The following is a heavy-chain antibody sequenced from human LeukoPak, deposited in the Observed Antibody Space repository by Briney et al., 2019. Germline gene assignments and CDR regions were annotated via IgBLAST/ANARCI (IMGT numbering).Heavy chain of an antibody. CDR1: GFTFSSYS. J-gene: IGHJ4*02. Sequence: GGSLRPSCAASGFTFSSYSMNWVRQAPGKGLEWVSSISSSSSYIYYADSVKGRFTISRDNAKNSLYLQMNSLRAEDTAVYYCARVNYYDSSGPKLDYWGQGTLVTVSS. D-gene: IGHD3-22*01. CDR3: ARVNYYDSSGPKLDY. CDR2: ISSSSSYI. V-gene: IGHV3-21*01.